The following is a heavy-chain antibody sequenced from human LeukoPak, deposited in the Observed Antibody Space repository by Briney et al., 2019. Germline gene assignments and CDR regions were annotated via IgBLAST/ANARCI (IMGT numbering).Heavy chain of an antibody. CDR2: IYYSGGT. CDR1: GFTFSSYG. V-gene: IGHV4-39*01. CDR3: ARHGNIEQELVQVDF. J-gene: IGHJ4*02. Sequence: GSLRLSCAASGFTFSSYGMHWVRQAPGKGLEWIGSIYYSGGTYRNPSLKSRITISVDTSKNQFSLKLSSVTAADTAVYYCARHGNIEQELVQVDFWGQGTLVTVSS. D-gene: IGHD6-13*01.